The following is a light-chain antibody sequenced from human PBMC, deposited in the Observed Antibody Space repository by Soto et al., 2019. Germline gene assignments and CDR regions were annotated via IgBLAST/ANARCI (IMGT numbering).Light chain of an antibody. J-gene: IGLJ2*01. V-gene: IGLV1-51*01. Sequence: QSVLTQPPSVSAAPGQKVTISCSGSTSNIGNNYVSWYQQFPGTAPKLLIYDNYKRPSGIPDRFSGSKSGTSATLAITGLQTGDEADYYCGAWDTSLSALLFGGGTQLTVL. CDR2: DNY. CDR1: TSNIGNNY. CDR3: GAWDTSLSALL.